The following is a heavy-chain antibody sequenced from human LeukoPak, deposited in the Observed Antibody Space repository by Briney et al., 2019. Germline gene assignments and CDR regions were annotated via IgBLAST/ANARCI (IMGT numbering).Heavy chain of an antibody. D-gene: IGHD6-19*01. Sequence: GSLRLSCAASGFTFSSYSMNWVRQAPGKGLEWVSSISSSSSYIYYADSVEGRFTISRDNAKNSLYLQMNSLRAEDTAVYYCARDRVAGIFDYWGQGTLVTVSS. J-gene: IGHJ4*02. CDR1: GFTFSSYS. CDR2: ISSSSSYI. CDR3: ARDRVAGIFDY. V-gene: IGHV3-21*01.